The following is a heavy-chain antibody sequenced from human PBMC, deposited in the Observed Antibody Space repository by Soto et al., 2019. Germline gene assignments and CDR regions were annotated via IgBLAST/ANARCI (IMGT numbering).Heavy chain of an antibody. CDR1: GFTLSRYS. D-gene: IGHD3-22*01. CDR2: ISRSSSTI. CDR3: ARPYDSSGYYLPFDY. J-gene: IGHJ4*02. Sequence: GGSMRLSCVASGFTLSRYSMNWVRQATGKGLEWVSYISRSSSTIYYADSVKGRFTISRDNAENSLYLQMNSLRAEDTAVYYCARPYDSSGYYLPFDYWGQGTLVTVSS. V-gene: IGHV3-48*01.